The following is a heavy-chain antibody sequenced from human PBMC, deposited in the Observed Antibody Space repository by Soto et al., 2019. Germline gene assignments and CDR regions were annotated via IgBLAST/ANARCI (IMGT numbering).Heavy chain of an antibody. Sequence: VQLVESGGGLIQPGGSLRLSCAASGFTVSSNHMTWIRQAPGRGPEWVSTIYHGGNTYYADSVKGRFAISSDNSKNMLYRQMNSLRAEDTAVYYCATVVDTAKDGYWGQGPLVTVSS. CDR3: ATVVDTAKDGY. V-gene: IGHV3-53*01. D-gene: IGHD5-18*01. CDR2: IYHGGNT. J-gene: IGHJ4*02. CDR1: GFTVSSNH.